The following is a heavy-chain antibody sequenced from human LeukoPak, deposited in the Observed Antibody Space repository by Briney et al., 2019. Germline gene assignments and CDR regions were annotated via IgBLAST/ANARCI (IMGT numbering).Heavy chain of an antibody. J-gene: IGHJ6*02. Sequence: WGSLRLSCAASGFTFSSYSMNWVRQAPGKGLEWVSSISSSSSYIYYADSVKGRSTISRDNAKNSLYLQMNSLRAEDTAVYYCARAREQQLNGMDVWGQGTTVTVSS. D-gene: IGHD6-13*01. CDR2: ISSSSSYI. CDR1: GFTFSSYS. CDR3: ARAREQQLNGMDV. V-gene: IGHV3-21*01.